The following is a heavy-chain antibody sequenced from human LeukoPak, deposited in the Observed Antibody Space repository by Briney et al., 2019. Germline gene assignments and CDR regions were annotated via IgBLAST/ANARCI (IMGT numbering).Heavy chain of an antibody. CDR2: INHSGST. CDR1: GGSFSGYY. V-gene: IGHV4-34*01. CDR3: ARGRYDFWSGYYHMCYFDY. Sequence: SETLSHTCAVYGGSFSGYYWSWIRQPPGKGLEWIGEINHSGSTNYNPSLKSRVTISVDTSKNQFSLKLSSVTAADTAVYYCARGRYDFWSGYYHMCYFDYWGQGTLVTVSS. J-gene: IGHJ4*02. D-gene: IGHD3-3*01.